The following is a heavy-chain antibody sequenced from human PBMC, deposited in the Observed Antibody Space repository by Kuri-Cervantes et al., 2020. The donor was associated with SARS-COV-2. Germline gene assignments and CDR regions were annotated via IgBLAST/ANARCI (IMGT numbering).Heavy chain of an antibody. Sequence: GGSLRLSCAASGFTFNNYAMHWVRQTPGEGLEWVAITSYDGTSKYYADSVKGRFTISRDNSKNTLYLQMNSLRAEDTAVYYCAKEGYDFWSGGKRAPLDYWGQGTLVTVSS. CDR3: AKEGYDFWSGGKRAPLDY. D-gene: IGHD3-3*01. J-gene: IGHJ4*02. CDR1: GFTFNNYA. V-gene: IGHV3-30-3*01. CDR2: TSYDGTSK.